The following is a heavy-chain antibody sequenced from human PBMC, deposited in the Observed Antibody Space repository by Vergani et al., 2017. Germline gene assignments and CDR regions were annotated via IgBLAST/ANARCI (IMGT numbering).Heavy chain of an antibody. Sequence: QVQLVQSGAEVKKPGASVKVSCKASGYTFTSYAMHWVRQAPGKRLEWMGWINAGNGNTKYSQKFQGRVTITRDTSASTAYMELSSLRSEDTAVYYCARAHWWRACNFDYWGQGTLVTVSS. J-gene: IGHJ4*02. V-gene: IGHV1-3*01. D-gene: IGHD2-8*02. CDR2: INAGNGNT. CDR1: GYTFTSYA. CDR3: ARAHWWRACNFDY.